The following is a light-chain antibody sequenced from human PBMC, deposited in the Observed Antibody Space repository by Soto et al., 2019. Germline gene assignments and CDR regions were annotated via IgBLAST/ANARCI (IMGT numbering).Light chain of an antibody. Sequence: AIQMTQSPSSLSASVGARVTISCRASDDIRDDLGWYQQKPGKAPTLWIYAASILQSGVPARLSGSGSGTDFTLTISSLQPEDFATYFCLQDYNYPPYFGEGTKVE. V-gene: IGKV1-6*02. J-gene: IGKJ4*01. CDR1: DDIRDD. CDR3: LQDYNYPPY. CDR2: AAS.